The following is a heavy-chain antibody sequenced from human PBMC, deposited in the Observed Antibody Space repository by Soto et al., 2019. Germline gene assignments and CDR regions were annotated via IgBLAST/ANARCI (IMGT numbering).Heavy chain of an antibody. J-gene: IGHJ4*02. Sequence: SETLSLTCAVYGGSFSGYYWSWIRQPPGKGLEWIGEINHSGSTNYNPSLKSRVTISVDTSKNQFSLKLSSVTAADTAVYYCASASNCTNGVCYTGYWGQGTLVTVSS. CDR1: GGSFSGYY. V-gene: IGHV4-34*01. D-gene: IGHD2-8*01. CDR3: ASASNCTNGVCYTGY. CDR2: INHSGST.